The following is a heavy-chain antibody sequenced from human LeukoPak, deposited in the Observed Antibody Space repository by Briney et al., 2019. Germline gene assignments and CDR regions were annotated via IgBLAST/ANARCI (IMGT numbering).Heavy chain of an antibody. CDR3: ARVGAYDILTGRFDP. CDR1: GGSISSGGYY. D-gene: IGHD3-9*01. J-gene: IGHJ5*02. CDR2: IYYSGST. Sequence: PSGTLSLTCTVSGGSISSGGYYWSWIRQHPGKGLEWIGYIYYSGSTYYNPSLKSRVTISVDTSKNQFSLKLSSVTAADTAVYYCARVGAYDILTGRFDPWGQGTLVTVSS. V-gene: IGHV4-31*03.